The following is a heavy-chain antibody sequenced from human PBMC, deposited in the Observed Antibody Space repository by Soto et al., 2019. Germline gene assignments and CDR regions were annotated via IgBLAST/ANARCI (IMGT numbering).Heavy chain of an antibody. CDR1: GFTFSSYS. D-gene: IGHD5-18*01. CDR2: ITGSGGRK. J-gene: IGHJ4*02. V-gene: IGHV3-23*01. Sequence: HPVGSLRLSCAASGFTFSSYSMGWVRQAPGKGLEWVSAITGSGGRKYYEDSVKGRFTISRDNSKNTLYLQMNSRRAEDTAVYYCAKEGDFIGYNYGSCFDYWGQGTLVTVSS. CDR3: AKEGDFIGYNYGSCFDY.